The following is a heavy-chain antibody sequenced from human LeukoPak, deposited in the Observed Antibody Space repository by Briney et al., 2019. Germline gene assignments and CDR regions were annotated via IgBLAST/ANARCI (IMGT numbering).Heavy chain of an antibody. D-gene: IGHD4-23*01. CDR2: IYHSGST. CDR1: GGSISSGGYS. CDR3: ARGPVTVVTPNYFDY. V-gene: IGHV4-30-2*01. J-gene: IGHJ4*02. Sequence: RPSETLSPTCAVSGGSISSGGYSWSWIRQPPGKGLEWIGYIYHSGSTYYNPSLKSRVTISVDRSKNQFSLKLSSVTAADTAVYYCARGPVTVVTPNYFDYWGQGTLVTVSS.